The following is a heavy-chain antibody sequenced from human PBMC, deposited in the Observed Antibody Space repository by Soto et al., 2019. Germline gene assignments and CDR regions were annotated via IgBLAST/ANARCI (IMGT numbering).Heavy chain of an antibody. CDR2: ISGHGGDI. D-gene: IGHD2-15*01. Sequence: EVQLLEFGGGLVRPGGSLRLSCAASGFIFSSYAMHWVRQAPGKGLEWVSGISGHGGDIYYADSVKGRFTISRDTATSTLYLQRDGLRAVDTAVYYCAREDGGGPFDFWGQGTLVTVSS. J-gene: IGHJ4*02. CDR3: AREDGGGPFDF. CDR1: GFIFSSYA. V-gene: IGHV3-23*01.